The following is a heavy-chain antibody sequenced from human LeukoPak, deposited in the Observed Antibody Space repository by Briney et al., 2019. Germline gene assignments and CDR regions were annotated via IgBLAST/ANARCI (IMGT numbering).Heavy chain of an antibody. J-gene: IGHJ2*01. CDR2: IYSGGST. D-gene: IGHD1-26*01. Sequence: PGGSLRLSCAASDFTVSGNYMTWVRRAPGKGLECVSVIYSGGSTLYAYSVKGRFSISRDNYRNTLNLQMNSLRVEDTGVYYCARGGRWDYYFDLWGRGTLVTVSS. CDR1: DFTVSGNY. V-gene: IGHV3-53*01. CDR3: ARGGRWDYYFDL.